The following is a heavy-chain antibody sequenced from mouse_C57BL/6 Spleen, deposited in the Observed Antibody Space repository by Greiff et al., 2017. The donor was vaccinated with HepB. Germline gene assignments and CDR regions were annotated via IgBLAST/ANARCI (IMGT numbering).Heavy chain of an antibody. Sequence: VQLKQPGAELVRPGSSVKLSCKASGYTFTSYWMHWVKQRPIQGLEWIGNIDPSDSETHYNQKFKDKATLTVDKSSSTAYMQLSSLTSEDSAVYYCARCDGAMDYWGQGTSVTVSS. CDR2: IDPSDSET. CDR3: ARCDGAMDY. J-gene: IGHJ4*01. D-gene: IGHD2-3*01. CDR1: GYTFTSYW. V-gene: IGHV1-52*01.